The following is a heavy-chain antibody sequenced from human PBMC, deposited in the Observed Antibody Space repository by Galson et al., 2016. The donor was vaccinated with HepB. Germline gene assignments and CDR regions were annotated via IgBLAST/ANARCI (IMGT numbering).Heavy chain of an antibody. CDR3: AKGGRYCGGDCYSH. CDR2: FRENGGST. CDR1: GFTFSTYA. J-gene: IGHJ4*02. V-gene: IGHV3-23*01. Sequence: SLRLSCAASGFTFSTYAMSWVRQSPGKGLEWVSTFRENGGSTYYADSVKGRFTISRDNSTNTLFLQMHSRRGEDTAVYYCAKGGRYCGGDCYSHWGQGTLVTVPT. D-gene: IGHD2-21*02.